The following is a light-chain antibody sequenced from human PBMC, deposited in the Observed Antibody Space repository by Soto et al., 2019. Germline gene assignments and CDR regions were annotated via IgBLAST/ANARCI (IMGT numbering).Light chain of an antibody. CDR2: YVD. Sequence: QSALTQPASVSGSPGQSITISCTGTSRDVGAYDYVSWYLQYPDKAPQLLIYYVDHRPSGVSSRFSGSKSGNTASLTISGLQAEDEGDYYCCSYADGSXXFFGTGTXLTXL. J-gene: IGLJ1*01. CDR1: SRDVGAYDY. V-gene: IGLV2-14*03. CDR3: CSYADGSXXF.